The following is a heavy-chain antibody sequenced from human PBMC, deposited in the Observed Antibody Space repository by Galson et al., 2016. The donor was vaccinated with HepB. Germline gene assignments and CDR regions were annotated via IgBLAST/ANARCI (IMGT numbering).Heavy chain of an antibody. CDR2: INESGTT. Sequence: SETLSLTCAVFGGSFSGYYWSWIRQSPGKGLEWIGEINESGTTNYNPSLKSRLTISVDTSKNQFSLNLSSVTAADTAMYYCSRGSFGGYTSSWYKAPGRFWGQGTMVTVSS. CDR3: SRGSFGGYTSSWYKAPGRF. D-gene: IGHD6-13*01. J-gene: IGHJ3*01. V-gene: IGHV4-34*01. CDR1: GGSFSGYY.